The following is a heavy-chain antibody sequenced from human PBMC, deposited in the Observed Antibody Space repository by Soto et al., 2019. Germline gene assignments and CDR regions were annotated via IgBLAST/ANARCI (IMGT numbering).Heavy chain of an antibody. Sequence: GASVKVSCKASGGSFSSYTSSWVRQAPGQGLEWMGRIIPILGIANYAQKFQGRVTITADKSTSTAYMELSSLRSEDTAVYYCARGSRQQSLYYYYGMDVWGQGTTVTVSS. CDR3: ARGSRQQSLYYYYGMDV. CDR2: IIPILGIA. V-gene: IGHV1-69*02. CDR1: GGSFSSYT. D-gene: IGHD6-13*01. J-gene: IGHJ6*02.